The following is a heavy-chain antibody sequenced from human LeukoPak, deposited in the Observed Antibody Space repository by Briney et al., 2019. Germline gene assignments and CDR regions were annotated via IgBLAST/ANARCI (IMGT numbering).Heavy chain of an antibody. Sequence: GGSLRLSCAASGFTFSSYSMNWVRQAPGKGLEWVSYISSSSSTIYYADSVKGRFTISRDNSKNTLYLQMNSLRAEDTAVYYCARVESSGLYYFDYWGQGTLVTVSS. J-gene: IGHJ4*02. CDR2: ISSSSSTI. V-gene: IGHV3-48*01. CDR1: GFTFSSYS. CDR3: ARVESSGLYYFDY. D-gene: IGHD6-19*01.